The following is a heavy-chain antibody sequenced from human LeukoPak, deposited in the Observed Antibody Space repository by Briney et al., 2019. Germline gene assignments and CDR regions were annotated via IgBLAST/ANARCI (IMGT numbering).Heavy chain of an antibody. J-gene: IGHJ3*02. CDR3: ARSTYYAFDI. D-gene: IGHD2-21*01. V-gene: IGHV1-69*13. CDR2: IIPIFGTA. Sequence: ASVKVSCKXSGGTFSSYAISWVRQAPGQGLEWMGGIIPIFGTANYAQKFQGRVTITADESTSTAYMELSSLRSEDTAVYYCARSTYYAFDIWGQGTMVTVSS. CDR1: GGTFSSYA.